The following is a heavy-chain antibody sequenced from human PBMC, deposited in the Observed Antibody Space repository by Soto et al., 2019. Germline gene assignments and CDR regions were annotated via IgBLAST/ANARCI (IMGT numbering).Heavy chain of an antibody. CDR3: ARDRITMVRGVINNWFDP. CDR1: GSITGYY. Sequence: PSETLSLTCTVSGSITGYYWSWIRQPPGKGLEWIGYIYYSGSTYYNPSLKSRVTISVDTSKNQFSLKLSSVTAADTAVYYCARDRITMVRGVINNWFDPWGQGTLVTVSS. D-gene: IGHD3-10*01. CDR2: IYYSGST. J-gene: IGHJ5*02. V-gene: IGHV4-30-4*08.